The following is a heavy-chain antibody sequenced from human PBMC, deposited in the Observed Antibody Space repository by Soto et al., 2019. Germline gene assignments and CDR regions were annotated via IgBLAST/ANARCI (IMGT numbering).Heavy chain of an antibody. V-gene: IGHV1-69*06. J-gene: IGHJ5*02. Sequence: GASVKVSCKASGGTFSSYAISWVRQAPGQGLEWTGGIIPIFGTANYAQKFQGRVTITADKSTSTAYMELSSLRSEDTAVYYCARDRPWRLPTPHWFDPWGQGTLVTVSS. D-gene: IGHD3-3*01. CDR1: GGTFSSYA. CDR2: IIPIFGTA. CDR3: ARDRPWRLPTPHWFDP.